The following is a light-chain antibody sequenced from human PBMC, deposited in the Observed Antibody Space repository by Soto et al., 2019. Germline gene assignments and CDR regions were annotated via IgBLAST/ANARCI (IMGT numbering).Light chain of an antibody. CDR2: SNN. V-gene: IGLV1-44*01. Sequence: QSVLTQPPSASGTPGQRVTISCSGSSSNIGSNTVNWYQQLPGTAPKLLIYSNNQRPSGVPDRLSGSKSGTSASLAISGLQSEDEADYYCAAWDDSLNGRDWVFGGGTKLTVL. J-gene: IGLJ3*02. CDR1: SSNIGSNT. CDR3: AAWDDSLNGRDWV.